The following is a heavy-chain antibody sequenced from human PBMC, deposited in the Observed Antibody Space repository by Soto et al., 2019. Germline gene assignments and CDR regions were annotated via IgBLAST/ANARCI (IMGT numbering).Heavy chain of an antibody. CDR1: GYTFTSYG. Sequence: QVQLVQSGAEVKKPGASVKVSCKASGYTFTSYGISWVRQAPGQGLEWMGWISAYNGNTNYAQKLQGRVTMTTDTSTSTDYMELRRLRSDDTAVYYCARGDAYYYGSGSLYNWFDPWGQGTLVTVSS. V-gene: IGHV1-18*01. CDR3: ARGDAYYYGSGSLYNWFDP. D-gene: IGHD3-10*01. J-gene: IGHJ5*02. CDR2: ISAYNGNT.